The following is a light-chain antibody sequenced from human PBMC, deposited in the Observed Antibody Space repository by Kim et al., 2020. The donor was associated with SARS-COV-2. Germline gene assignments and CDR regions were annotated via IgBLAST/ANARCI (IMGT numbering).Light chain of an antibody. Sequence: EIVMTQSPATLSVSPGERATLSCRASQSVSSNLAWYQQKPGQAPRLLIYGASTRATGIPARFSGSGSGTEFTLTISSLQSEDFAVYYCQQYNNWPITFGGGTKLEI. J-gene: IGKJ4*01. CDR3: QQYNNWPIT. CDR1: QSVSSN. CDR2: GAS. V-gene: IGKV3-15*01.